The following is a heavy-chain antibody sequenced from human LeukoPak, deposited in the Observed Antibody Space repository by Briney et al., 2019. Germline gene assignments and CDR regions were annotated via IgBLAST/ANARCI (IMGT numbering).Heavy chain of an antibody. CDR1: GFTFNRFD. CDR3: VKDRSIAAPNNDFFDS. V-gene: IGHV3-64D*06. CDR2: ISSNGATT. Sequence: GGSLRLSCSASGFTFNRFDLHWVRQAPWKGLEFVSHISSNGATTYYADSVKGRFTISRDNSKNTLYLQMSSLRADDTAVYYCVKDRSIAAPNNDFFDSWGQGALVTVSS. J-gene: IGHJ4*02. D-gene: IGHD6-6*01.